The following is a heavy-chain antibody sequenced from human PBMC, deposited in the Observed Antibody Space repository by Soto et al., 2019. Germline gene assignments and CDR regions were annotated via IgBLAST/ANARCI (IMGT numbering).Heavy chain of an antibody. CDR2: IYWDDDK. CDR1: GFSLSTNGVG. V-gene: IGHV2-5*02. CDR3: APSDGLFRFDP. Sequence: QITLKESGPTLVKPTQTLTLTCTFSGFSLSTNGVGVGWIRQPPGKALEWLALIYWDDDKRYSPSLKSRLIITKDTAKNHVVLTMPSMYTVDTATYYCAPSDGLFRFDPWGQGSLVTVSS. J-gene: IGHJ5*02. D-gene: IGHD2-8*01.